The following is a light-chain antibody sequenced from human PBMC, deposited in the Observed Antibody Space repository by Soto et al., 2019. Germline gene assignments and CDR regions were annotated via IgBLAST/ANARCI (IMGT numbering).Light chain of an antibody. CDR2: NVY. J-gene: IGLJ1*01. V-gene: IGLV2-14*03. CDR1: SSDVGAYNF. CDR3: SAYTVSRTYV. Sequence: QSVLTQPASVSGTPGQSITISCTGTSSDVGAYNFVPWHQQHPGKAPKLMIYNVYDRPSGISYRFSGSKSGNTASLTISGLQGEDEADYYCSAYTVSRTYVFGTGTKV.